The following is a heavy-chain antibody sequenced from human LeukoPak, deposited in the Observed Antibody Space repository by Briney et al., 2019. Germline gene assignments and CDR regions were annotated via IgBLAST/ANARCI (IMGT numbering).Heavy chain of an antibody. Sequence: GGSLRLSCAASGFTFSNYGMNWVRQAPGKGMEWVSYISSSSSTITYADSVKGRFTISRDKAKNSLYLQMNSLRAEDTAVYYCARGGSSRPDYWGQGTLVTVSS. J-gene: IGHJ4*02. V-gene: IGHV3-48*01. CDR2: ISSSSSTI. CDR1: GFTFSNYG. CDR3: ARGGSSRPDY.